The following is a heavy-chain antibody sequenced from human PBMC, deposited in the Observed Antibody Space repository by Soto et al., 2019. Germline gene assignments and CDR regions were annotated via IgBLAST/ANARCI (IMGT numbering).Heavy chain of an antibody. CDR2: IHYSGST. Sequence: QVQLQESGPGLVKPSETLSLTCNVSGGSISGYYWNWIRQSPGKGLEWIGHIHYSGSTDYNPSLKSRVIISLDTSKKQFSLKLDSVTAADTAVYYCARANGLGAYDWLDPWGQGTLVTVSS. V-gene: IGHV4-59*12. D-gene: IGHD1-26*01. CDR3: ARANGLGAYDWLDP. CDR1: GGSISGYY. J-gene: IGHJ5*02.